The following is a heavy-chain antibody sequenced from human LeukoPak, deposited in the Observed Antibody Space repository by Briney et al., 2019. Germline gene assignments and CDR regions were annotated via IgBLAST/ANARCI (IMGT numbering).Heavy chain of an antibody. Sequence: GGSLRLSCAASGFTFSNYGMSWVGQAPGKGLEWVSVISGSGGTTYYADSVKGRFTISRDNSKNTLYLQMNSLRAEDTSLYYCAKGRLDYGDYYVDDWGQGTLVTVSS. J-gene: IGHJ4*02. CDR3: AKGRLDYGDYYVDD. CDR1: GFTFSNYG. D-gene: IGHD2-21*02. V-gene: IGHV3-23*01. CDR2: ISGSGGTT.